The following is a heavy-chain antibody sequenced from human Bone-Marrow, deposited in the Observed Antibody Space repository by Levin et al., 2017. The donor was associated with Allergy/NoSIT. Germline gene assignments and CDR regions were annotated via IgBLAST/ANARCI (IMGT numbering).Heavy chain of an antibody. CDR3: ARQSPLGYNFGWGWFDP. J-gene: IGHJ5*02. Sequence: ASVKVSCKASGGTFSGDAVGWVRQTPGQGLEWMGTLITVYNTGNYAQKFLDRLTITVDGATRTAYMELNSLRSEDTAVYYCARQSPLGYNFGWGWFDPWGQGTLITVSS. V-gene: IGHV1-69*13. CDR1: GGTFSGDA. CDR2: LITVYNTG. D-gene: IGHD5-18*01.